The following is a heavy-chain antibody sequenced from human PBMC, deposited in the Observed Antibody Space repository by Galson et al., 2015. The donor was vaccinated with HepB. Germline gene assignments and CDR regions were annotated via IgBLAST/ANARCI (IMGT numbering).Heavy chain of an antibody. D-gene: IGHD6-13*01. CDR3: TRLGDVSGYSSR. CDR1: GFTFSGSA. Sequence: SLRLSCAASGFTFSGSAMHWVRQTSGKGLEWVGRIRSKANNYATSYVPSLKGRFTISRDDSKNMAYLHMKSLKTEDTAVYYCTRLGDVSGYSSRWGQGTLVTVSS. CDR2: IRSKANNYAT. V-gene: IGHV3-73*01. J-gene: IGHJ4*02.